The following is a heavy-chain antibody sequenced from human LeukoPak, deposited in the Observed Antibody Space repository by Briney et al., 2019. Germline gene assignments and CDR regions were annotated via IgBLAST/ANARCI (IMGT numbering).Heavy chain of an antibody. V-gene: IGHV1-3*01. CDR1: GYSFSTYT. Sequence: ASVKVSCKASGYSFSTYTMNWVRQAPGQRLEWMGWINASNGNTKYSQKFQGRVTITRDTSASTAYMEMRSLRSEDTAVYYCAREIDRDDYNRFFDYWGQGTLVTVSS. D-gene: IGHD5-24*01. CDR2: INASNGNT. J-gene: IGHJ4*02. CDR3: AREIDRDDYNRFFDY.